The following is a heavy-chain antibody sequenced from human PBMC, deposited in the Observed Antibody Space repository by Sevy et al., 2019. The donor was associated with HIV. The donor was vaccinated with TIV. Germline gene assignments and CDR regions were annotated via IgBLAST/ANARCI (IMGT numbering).Heavy chain of an antibody. J-gene: IGHJ6*02. CDR1: GYTLTELS. Sequence: ASVKVSCKVSGYTLTELSMHWVRQAPGKGLEWMGGFDPEDGETIYAQKFQGRVTMTEDTSTDTAYMELSSLRSEDTAVYYCATVSDFWSGYYAPGMDVWGQGTTVTVSS. CDR2: FDPEDGET. D-gene: IGHD3-3*01. CDR3: ATVSDFWSGYYAPGMDV. V-gene: IGHV1-24*01.